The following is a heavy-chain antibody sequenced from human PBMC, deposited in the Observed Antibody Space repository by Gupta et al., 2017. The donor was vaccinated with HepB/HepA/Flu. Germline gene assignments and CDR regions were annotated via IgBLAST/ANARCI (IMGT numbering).Heavy chain of an antibody. J-gene: IGHJ4*02. V-gene: IGHV3-30*18. Sequence: QVQLVESGGGVVQPGRSLRLSCAASGFTFSSYGMHWVRQAPGKGLEWVAVISYDGSNKYYADSVKGRFTISRDNSKNTLYLQMNSLRAEDTAVYYCAKEGYCSSTSCQRSFFDYWGQGTLVTVSS. CDR1: GFTFSSYG. CDR2: ISYDGSNK. D-gene: IGHD2-2*01. CDR3: AKEGYCSSTSCQRSFFDY.